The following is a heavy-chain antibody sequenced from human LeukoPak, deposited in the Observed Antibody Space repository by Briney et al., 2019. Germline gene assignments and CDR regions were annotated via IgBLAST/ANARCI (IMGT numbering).Heavy chain of an antibody. CDR1: GHTFTGYY. J-gene: IGHJ4*02. CDR2: INPNSGGT. CDR3: ARYGQQLVLRFDY. Sequence: ASVKVSCKASGHTFTGYYMHWVRQAPGQGLEWMGWINPNSGGTNYAQKFQGRVTMTRDTSISTAYMELSRLRSDDTAVYYCARYGQQLVLRFDYWGQGTLVTVSS. D-gene: IGHD6-13*01. V-gene: IGHV1-2*02.